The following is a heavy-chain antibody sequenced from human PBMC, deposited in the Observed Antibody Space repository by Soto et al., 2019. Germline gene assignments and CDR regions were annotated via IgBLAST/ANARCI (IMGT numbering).Heavy chain of an antibody. Sequence: EVQLVESGGGLVKPGGSLRLSCAASGFTFSSYSMNWVRQAPGKGLEWVSSISSSSSYIYYANSVKGRFTISRDNAKNSLYLQMNSLRAEDTAVYYCARRIQLWFWVKSPRDLGSGPFDYWGQGTLVTVSS. V-gene: IGHV3-21*01. J-gene: IGHJ4*02. CDR1: GFTFSSYS. CDR3: ARRIQLWFWVKSPRDLGSGPFDY. CDR2: ISSSSSYI. D-gene: IGHD5-18*01.